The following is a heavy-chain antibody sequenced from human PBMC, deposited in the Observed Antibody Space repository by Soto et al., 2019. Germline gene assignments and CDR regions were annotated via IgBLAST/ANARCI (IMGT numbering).Heavy chain of an antibody. Sequence: SETLSLTCAVYGGSFSGFYWSWIRQPPGKGLEWIGSIYYTGNTYYSPSLKSRVTISLDASMNQFSLRLTSVSVADTAMYYCARQATTSWSYWGQGTQVTVSS. J-gene: IGHJ4*02. CDR1: GGSFSGFY. D-gene: IGHD2-2*01. CDR3: ARQATTSWSY. V-gene: IGHV4-34*01. CDR2: IYYTGNT.